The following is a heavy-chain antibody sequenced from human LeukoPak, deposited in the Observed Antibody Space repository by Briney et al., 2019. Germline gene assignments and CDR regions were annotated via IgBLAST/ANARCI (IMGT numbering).Heavy chain of an antibody. CDR1: GFTIYSNY. D-gene: IGHD3-10*01. V-gene: IGHV3-66*01. J-gene: IGHJ4*02. Sequence: GGSLRLSCTASGFTIYSNYISWVRRAPGKGLEWVSIIHNDDRTYYADSVKGRFTISRDNSKNTVYLQMNSLRVEDTAIYYCLQFAYWGQGTLVTVSS. CDR3: LQFAY. CDR2: IHNDDRT.